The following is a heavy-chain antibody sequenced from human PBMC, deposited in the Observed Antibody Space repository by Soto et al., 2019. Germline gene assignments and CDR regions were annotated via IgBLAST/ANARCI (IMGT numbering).Heavy chain of an antibody. Sequence: QVQLVQSGAEVKKPGASVKVSCKASGYTFTNSDINWVRQAPGQGLEWMGWMNPDSGHAAYAQKFQGRVILTTSTSTSTVYMEMRRLGSEDTAVYYCARRPHCSGGICYYGLDNWGQGTLVTVSS. CDR2: MNPDSGHA. CDR3: ARRPHCSGGICYYGLDN. D-gene: IGHD2-15*01. V-gene: IGHV1-8*01. CDR1: GYTFTNSD. J-gene: IGHJ4*02.